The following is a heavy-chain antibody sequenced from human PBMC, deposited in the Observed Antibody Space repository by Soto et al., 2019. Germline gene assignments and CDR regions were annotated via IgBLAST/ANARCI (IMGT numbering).Heavy chain of an antibody. V-gene: IGHV4-30-2*01. CDR1: GGSISSGGYS. CDR3: ARAGCDSSGYCIHFDY. Sequence: QLQLQESGSGLVKPSQTLSLTCAVSGGSISSGGYSWSWIRQPPGKGLEWIGYIYHSGSTYYNPSLKSRVTISVDRPKNQFSLKLSSVTAADTAVYYCARAGCDSSGYCIHFDYWGQGTLVTVSS. CDR2: IYHSGST. D-gene: IGHD3-22*01. J-gene: IGHJ4*02.